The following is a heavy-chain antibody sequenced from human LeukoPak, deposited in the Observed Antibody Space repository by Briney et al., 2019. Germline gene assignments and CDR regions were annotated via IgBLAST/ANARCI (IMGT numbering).Heavy chain of an antibody. V-gene: IGHV3-30*18. J-gene: IGHJ5*02. CDR2: ISYDGSNK. D-gene: IGHD6-13*01. CDR1: GFTFSSYG. Sequence: GRSLRLSCAASGFTFSSYGMHWVRQAPGKGLEWVAVISYDGSNKYYADSVKGRFTISRDNSKNTLYLQMNSLRAEDTAVYYCAKGYGQLLVNNWFDPWGQGTLVTVSS. CDR3: AKGYGQLLVNNWFDP.